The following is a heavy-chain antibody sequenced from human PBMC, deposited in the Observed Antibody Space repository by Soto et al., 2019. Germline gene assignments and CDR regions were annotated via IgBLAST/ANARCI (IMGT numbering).Heavy chain of an antibody. D-gene: IGHD3-9*01. CDR2: ISGSGGST. J-gene: IGHJ6*02. CDR1: GFTFSSYA. V-gene: IGHV3-23*01. Sequence: GGSLRLSCAASGFTFSSYAMSWVRQAPGKGLEWVSAISGSGGSTYYADSVKGRFTISRDNSKNTLYLQMNSLRAEDTAEYYCAKDIHPAYYDILTGYFTPNYGMDVWGQGTTVTVSS. CDR3: AKDIHPAYYDILTGYFTPNYGMDV.